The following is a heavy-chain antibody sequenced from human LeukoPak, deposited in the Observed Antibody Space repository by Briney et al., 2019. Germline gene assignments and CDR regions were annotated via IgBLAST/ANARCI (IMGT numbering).Heavy chain of an antibody. CDR3: AKDIVPNYGSTFDF. J-gene: IGHJ3*01. Sequence: GGPLGLSCAASGFTFSTFAMNWVRQGPGKGLEWVAVISDSGGITYYADSLKGRFTISRDNSKNTLYLQMNSLRAEDTAVYYCAKDIVPNYGSTFDFWGQGTMVTVSS. D-gene: IGHD1-7*01. CDR2: ISDSGGIT. CDR1: GFTFSTFA. V-gene: IGHV3-23*01.